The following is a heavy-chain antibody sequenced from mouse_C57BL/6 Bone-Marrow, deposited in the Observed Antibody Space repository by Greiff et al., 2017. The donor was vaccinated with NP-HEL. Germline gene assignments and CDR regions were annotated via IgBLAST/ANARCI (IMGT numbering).Heavy chain of an antibody. Sequence: QVQLQQSGAELVKPGASVKISCKASGYAFSSYWMNWVKQRPGKGLEWIGQIYPGDGDTNYNGKFKGKATLTADQSSSTAYMQLSSLTSEDSAVYFCASSPRRNYFDYWGQGTTLTVSS. CDR3: ASSPRRNYFDY. V-gene: IGHV1-80*01. CDR2: IYPGDGDT. CDR1: GYAFSSYW. J-gene: IGHJ2*01.